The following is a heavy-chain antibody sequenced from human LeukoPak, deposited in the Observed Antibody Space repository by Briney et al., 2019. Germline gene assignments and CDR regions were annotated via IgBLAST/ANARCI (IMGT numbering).Heavy chain of an antibody. CDR3: ARDNPYDGSGYTGAD. V-gene: IGHV3-74*01. D-gene: IGHD3-22*01. CDR1: GFTFSSYW. CDR2: INSDGSST. Sequence: HPGGSLRLSCAASGFTFSSYWMHWVRQAPGKGLVWVSRINSDGSSTSYADSVKGRFTISRDNSKNTLYLQMNSLRAEDTAMYYCARDNPYDGSGYTGADWGQGTLVTVSS. J-gene: IGHJ4*02.